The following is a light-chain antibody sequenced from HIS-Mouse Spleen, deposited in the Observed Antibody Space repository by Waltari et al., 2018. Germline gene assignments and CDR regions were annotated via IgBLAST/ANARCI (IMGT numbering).Light chain of an antibody. CDR1: KLGDKY. CDR2: QYS. CDR3: QAWDSSTADVV. J-gene: IGLJ2*01. Sequence: SYELTQPPSVSVSPGQTASITCSGDKLGDKYACWYQQKPGQSPVLVIYQYSKRPSGIPERVSGSNSGNTATLTISGTQAMDEADYYCQAWDSSTADVVFGGGTKLTVL. V-gene: IGLV3-1*01.